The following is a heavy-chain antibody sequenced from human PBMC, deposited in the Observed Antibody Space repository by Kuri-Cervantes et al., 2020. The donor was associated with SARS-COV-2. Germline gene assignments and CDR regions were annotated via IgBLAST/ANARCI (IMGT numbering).Heavy chain of an antibody. D-gene: IGHD2-21*01. V-gene: IGHV3-30*04. CDR2: ISDDGQNQ. J-gene: IGHJ4*02. Sequence: GESLKISCAASGFTFSTYAMHWVRQAPGKGLEWVAIISDDGQNQDFADSVKGRFTISRDNSKNTLCLNMSSLRAEDTAMYYCARDRVGVLDSWGQGTVVTVSS. CDR1: GFTFSTYA. CDR3: ARDRVGVLDS.